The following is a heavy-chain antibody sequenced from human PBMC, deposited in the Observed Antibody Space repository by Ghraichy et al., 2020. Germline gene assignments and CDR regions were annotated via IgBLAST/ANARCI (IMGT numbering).Heavy chain of an antibody. CDR1: GGSISSSSYY. J-gene: IGHJ4*02. D-gene: IGHD3-10*01. Sequence: SETLSLTCTVSGGSISSSSYYWGWIRQPPGKGLEWIGSIYYSGSTYYNPSLKSRVTISVDTSKNQFSLKLSSVTAADTAVYYCASLWFGSYRTHYFDYWGQGTLVTVSS. CDR3: ASLWFGSYRTHYFDY. CDR2: IYYSGST. V-gene: IGHV4-39*01.